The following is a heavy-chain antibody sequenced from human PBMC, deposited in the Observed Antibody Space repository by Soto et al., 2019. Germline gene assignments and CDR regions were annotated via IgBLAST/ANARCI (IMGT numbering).Heavy chain of an antibody. Sequence: EVQLVESGGGLIQPGGSLRLSCAPSGFSVSSDYISWVRQAPGKGLEWVSVMYPGRTTDYIASVRGRFIISRDNSKNTVYLQMNSLRAEDTAVYYCVRGPYTSGDHCGMDVWGQGTTVTVSS. CDR3: VRGPYTSGDHCGMDV. V-gene: IGHV3-53*01. CDR2: MYPGRTT. D-gene: IGHD6-25*01. CDR1: GFSVSSDY. J-gene: IGHJ6*02.